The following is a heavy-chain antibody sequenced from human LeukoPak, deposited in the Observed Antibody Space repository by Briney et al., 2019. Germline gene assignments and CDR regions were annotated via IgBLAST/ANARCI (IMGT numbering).Heavy chain of an antibody. CDR3: ARDLYDILTDYYYYYGMDV. J-gene: IGHJ6*02. CDR2: INTNTGNP. CDR1: GYTFTNYA. D-gene: IGHD3-9*01. Sequence: ASVKVSCKASGYTFTNYAMNWVRQAPGQGLEWMGWINTNTGNPTYAQGFTGRFVFSLDTSVSTAYLQISSLKAEDTAVYYCARDLYDILTDYYYYYGMDVWGQGTTVTVSS. V-gene: IGHV7-4-1*02.